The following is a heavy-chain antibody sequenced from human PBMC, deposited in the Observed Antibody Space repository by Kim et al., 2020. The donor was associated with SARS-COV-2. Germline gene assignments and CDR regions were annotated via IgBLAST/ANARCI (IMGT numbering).Heavy chain of an antibody. V-gene: IGHV3-33*05. J-gene: IGHJ6*02. CDR2: ISYDGSNK. CDR3: ARDTSSIAAAGVFYYGMDA. CDR1: GFTFSSYG. D-gene: IGHD6-13*01. Sequence: GGSLRLSCAASGFTFSSYGMHWVRQAPGKGLEWVAVISYDGSNKYYADSVKGRFTISRDNSKNTLYLQMNSLRAEDTAVYYCARDTSSIAAAGVFYYGMDAWGQGPTVHVSS.